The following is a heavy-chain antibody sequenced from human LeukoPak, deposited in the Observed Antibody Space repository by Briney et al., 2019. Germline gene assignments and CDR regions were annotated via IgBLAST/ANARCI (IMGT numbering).Heavy chain of an antibody. V-gene: IGHV3-33*01. CDR1: GFTFSSYG. CDR2: IWYDGSNK. J-gene: IGHJ4*02. Sequence: PGRSLRPSCAASGFTFSSYGMHWVRQAPGKGLEWVAVIWYDGSNKYYADSVKGRFTISRDNSKNTLYLQMSSLRGEDTAVYYCARGTNWNYFDHWGQGTPVTVSS. CDR3: ARGTNWNYFDH. D-gene: IGHD1-20*01.